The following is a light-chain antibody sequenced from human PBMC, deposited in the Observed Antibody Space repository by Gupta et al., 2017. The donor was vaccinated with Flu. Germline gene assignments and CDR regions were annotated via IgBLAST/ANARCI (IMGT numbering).Light chain of an antibody. CDR1: QSISSW. V-gene: IGKV1-5*03. CDR2: EAS. J-gene: IGKJ2*03. Sequence: DIQMTQSPSTLSASVGDRVTITCRASQSISSWLAWYQHKPGQAPKLLIFEASTLENGVPSRFSGRGSGTEFTLTLKNLQPDDFGTYYCQQDHSCFYSFGQGTKLEIK. CDR3: QQDHSCFYS.